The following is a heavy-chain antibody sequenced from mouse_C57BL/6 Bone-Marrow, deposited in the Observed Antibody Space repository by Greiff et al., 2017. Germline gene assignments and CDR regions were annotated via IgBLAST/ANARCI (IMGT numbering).Heavy chain of an antibody. CDR1: GYSFTGYY. CDR3: ARKDGSSPYYFDY. V-gene: IGHV1-42*01. J-gene: IGHJ2*01. D-gene: IGHD1-1*01. CDR2: INPSTGGT. Sequence: EVQLQQSGPELVKPGASVKISCKASGYSFTGYYMNWVKQSPEKSLEWIGEINPSTGGTTYNQKFKAKATLTVDKSSSTAYMQLKSLTSEDSAVYYCARKDGSSPYYFDYWGQGTTPTVSS.